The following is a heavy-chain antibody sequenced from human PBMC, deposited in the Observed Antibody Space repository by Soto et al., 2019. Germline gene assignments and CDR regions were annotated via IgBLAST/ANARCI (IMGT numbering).Heavy chain of an antibody. J-gene: IGHJ5*02. CDR1: GGSISSGDYY. D-gene: IGHD4-4*01. Sequence: PSETLSLTCTVPGGSISSGDYYWSWIRQPPGKGLEWIGYIYYSGSTYYNPSLKSRVTISVDKSKNQFSLKLSSVTAADTAVYYCARPYDYSSNWFDAWGQGTLVTVSS. CDR2: IYYSGST. CDR3: ARPYDYSSNWFDA. V-gene: IGHV4-30-4*01.